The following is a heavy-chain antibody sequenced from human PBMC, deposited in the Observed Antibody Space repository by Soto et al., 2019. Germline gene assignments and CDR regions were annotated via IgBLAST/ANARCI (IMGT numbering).Heavy chain of an antibody. Sequence: SETLSLTCTVSGDSITNSDYYWAWIRQPPGKGLEWIGSITYSGNIYYNPSLQSRVTTSIDASKSQFSLKMNSVTAADTAVYYCARETYGSVSSSWDYYHYHMDFCGQGTTVPVSS. CDR2: ITYSGNI. D-gene: IGHD3-10*01. J-gene: IGHJ6*03. CDR3: ARETYGSVSSSWDYYHYHMDF. CDR1: GDSITNSDYY. V-gene: IGHV4-39*02.